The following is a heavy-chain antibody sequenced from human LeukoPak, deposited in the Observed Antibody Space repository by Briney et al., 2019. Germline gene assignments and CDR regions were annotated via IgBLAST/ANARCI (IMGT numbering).Heavy chain of an antibody. V-gene: IGHV3-7*01. J-gene: IGHJ4*02. D-gene: IGHD6-19*01. CDR1: GFTFTSHW. CDR3: AREGAVAGRYYLDY. Sequence: GGSLRLSCAAPGFTFTSHWMSWVRQAPGKGLEWVANIKQDGSEMYYVDSVKGRFTISRDNAKNSLYLQMNSLRAEDTAVYYCAREGAVAGRYYLDYWGQGTLVTVSS. CDR2: IKQDGSEM.